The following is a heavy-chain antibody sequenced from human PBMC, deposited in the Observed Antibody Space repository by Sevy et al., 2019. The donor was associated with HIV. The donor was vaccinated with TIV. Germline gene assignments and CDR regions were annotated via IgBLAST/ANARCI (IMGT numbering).Heavy chain of an antibody. CDR3: ARAVYSSGSPFDY. V-gene: IGHV3-74*01. Sequence: GGSLRLSCAASGFTFSSYWMHWVRQAPGKGLVWVSRINSDGSSTSYADSVKGRFTISRDNAKNTLYLQMNRLRAEDTAVYYCARAVYSSGSPFDYWGQGTLVTVSS. CDR2: INSDGSST. D-gene: IGHD6-19*01. J-gene: IGHJ4*02. CDR1: GFTFSSYW.